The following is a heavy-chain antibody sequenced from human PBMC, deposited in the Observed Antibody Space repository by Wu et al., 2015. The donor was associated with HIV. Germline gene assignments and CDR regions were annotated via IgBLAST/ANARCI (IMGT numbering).Heavy chain of an antibody. CDR1: EGTFSNYA. V-gene: IGHV1-69*12. CDR3: ARSSGSYYLSPGWFDP. Sequence: QVQLVQSGAEVKKPGSSVKVSCKSSEGTFSNYAISWVRQAPGQGLEWVGGIIPIFRTTNYAQKFQGRVTITADESTSTAYMELSSLRSEDTAVYYCARSSGSYYLSPGWFDPWGQGTLVTVSS. D-gene: IGHD3-10*01. CDR2: IIPIFRTT. J-gene: IGHJ5*02.